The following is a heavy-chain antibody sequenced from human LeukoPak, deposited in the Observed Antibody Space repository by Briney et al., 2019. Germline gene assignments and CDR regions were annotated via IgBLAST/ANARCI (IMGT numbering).Heavy chain of an antibody. CDR1: GFTFSSYE. CDR2: ISSSASTI. Sequence: GGSLRLSCAASGFTFSSYEMNWVRQAPGKGLEWVSYISSSASTIYYADSVKGRFTISRDNAKKSLYLQMNSLRAEDTAVYYCARDAYGRGRAPDYWGQGTLVTVSS. V-gene: IGHV3-48*03. J-gene: IGHJ4*02. CDR3: ARDAYGRGRAPDY. D-gene: IGHD3-10*01.